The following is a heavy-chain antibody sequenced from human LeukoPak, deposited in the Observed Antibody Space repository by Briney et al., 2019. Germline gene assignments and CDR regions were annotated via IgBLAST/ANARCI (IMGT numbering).Heavy chain of an antibody. D-gene: IGHD6-19*01. V-gene: IGHV3-23*01. CDR1: GFTFSSYA. CDR2: ISGSGGST. Sequence: PGGSLRLSCAASGFTFSSYAMSWVRQAPGKGLEWVSAISGSGGSTYYADSVEGRFTISRDNSKNTLYLQMNSLGAEDTAVYYCAKVANSSGWPFDYWGQGTLVTVSS. J-gene: IGHJ4*02. CDR3: AKVANSSGWPFDY.